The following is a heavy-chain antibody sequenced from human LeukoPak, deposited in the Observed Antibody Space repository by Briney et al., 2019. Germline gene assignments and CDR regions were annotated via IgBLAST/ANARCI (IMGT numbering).Heavy chain of an antibody. D-gene: IGHD6-6*01. CDR1: GFTFSSYA. CDR2: IYGGGST. V-gene: IGHV3-66*01. J-gene: IGHJ4*02. Sequence: PGGSLRLSCAASGFTFSSYAMTWVRQAPGKGLEWVSVIYGGGSTYYADSVKGRFTLSRDDSKNTVYLQMNSLRAEDTAVYYCAYSSIGGRPGIWGQGTLVTVSS. CDR3: AYSSIGGRPGI.